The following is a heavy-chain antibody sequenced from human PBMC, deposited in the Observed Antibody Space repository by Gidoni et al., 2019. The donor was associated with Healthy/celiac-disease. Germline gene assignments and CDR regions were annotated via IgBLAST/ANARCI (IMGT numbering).Heavy chain of an antibody. J-gene: IGHJ4*02. V-gene: IGHV4-61*01. CDR3: AREGRGYCSGGSCYSFDY. D-gene: IGHD2-15*01. CDR1: GGSVSSGSYY. Sequence: QVQLQESGPGLVKPSETLSLTCTVSGGSVSSGSYYWSWIRQPPGKGLEWIGYIYYSGSTNYNPSLKSRVTISVDTSKNQFSLKLSSVTAADTAVYYCAREGRGYCSGGSCYSFDYWGQGTLVTVSS. CDR2: IYYSGST.